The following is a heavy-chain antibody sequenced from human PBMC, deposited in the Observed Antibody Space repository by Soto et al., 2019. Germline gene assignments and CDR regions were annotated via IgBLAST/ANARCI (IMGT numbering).Heavy chain of an antibody. CDR3: AKVSSSGWHGDSFDY. CDR1: GFTFSSYA. V-gene: IGHV3-23*01. D-gene: IGHD6-19*01. Sequence: LRLSCAASGFTFSSYAMSWVRQAPGKGLEWVSAISGSGGSTYYADSVKGRFTISRDNSKNTLYLQMNSLRAEDTAVYYCAKVSSSGWHGDSFDYWGQGTMVTVYS. J-gene: IGHJ4*02. CDR2: ISGSGGST.